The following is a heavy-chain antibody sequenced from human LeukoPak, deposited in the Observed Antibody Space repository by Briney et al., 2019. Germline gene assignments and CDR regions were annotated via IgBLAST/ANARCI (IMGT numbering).Heavy chain of an antibody. J-gene: IGHJ6*02. D-gene: IGHD3-3*01. Sequence: ASVKVSCKASGYTFTGYYMHWVRQAPGQGLEWMGWINPNSGGANYAQKFQGWVTMTRDTSISTAYMELSRLRSDDTAVYYCARGAYYDFWSGYFTGRYYGMDVWGQGTTVTVSS. V-gene: IGHV1-2*04. CDR3: ARGAYYDFWSGYFTGRYYGMDV. CDR1: GYTFTGYY. CDR2: INPNSGGA.